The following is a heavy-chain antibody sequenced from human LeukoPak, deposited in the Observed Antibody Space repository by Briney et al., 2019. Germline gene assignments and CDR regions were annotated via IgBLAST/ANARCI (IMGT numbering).Heavy chain of an antibody. D-gene: IGHD6-19*01. V-gene: IGHV3-23*01. Sequence: GGSLRLSCAASGFTFSNYAMSWVRQAPGKGLEWVSAISDRGDITYYADSVKGRFTISRDNSKNTLYLQMNSLGGEDTALYYCVAGSSGWYSGLGYWGQGTLVTFSS. CDR3: VAGSSGWYSGLGY. J-gene: IGHJ4*02. CDR2: ISDRGDIT. CDR1: GFTFSNYA.